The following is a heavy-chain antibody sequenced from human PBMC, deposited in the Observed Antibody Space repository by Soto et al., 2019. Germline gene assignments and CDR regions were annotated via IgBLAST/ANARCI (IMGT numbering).Heavy chain of an antibody. D-gene: IGHD6-13*01. J-gene: IGHJ4*02. V-gene: IGHV4-31*03. Sequence: QVQLQESGPGLVKPSQTLSLTCTVSGGSISSGGYYWSWIRQHPGKGLEWIGYIYYSGSTYYNPSLQSRLTRSVATSKSQFSLKRSAGTAADTAVYSGARGPRSSSASFDYWGQGTLVTVSS. CDR2: IYYSGST. CDR1: GGSISSGGYY. CDR3: ARGPRSSSASFDY.